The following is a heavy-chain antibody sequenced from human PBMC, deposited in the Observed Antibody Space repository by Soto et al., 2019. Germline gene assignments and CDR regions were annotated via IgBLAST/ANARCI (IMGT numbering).Heavy chain of an antibody. D-gene: IGHD3-22*01. CDR3: ARAPLTYYDSNGYYFHY. V-gene: IGHV4-59*01. J-gene: IGHJ4*02. Sequence: QVQLQESGPGLVKPSETLSLTCTVSGGSMTSYYWSWIRQPPGKGLEWIGYIHYSGSTNYSPSLKSRVTISVDTSKNQFSLKLTSVTAADTAVYYCARAPLTYYDSNGYYFHYWGQGTLVTVSS. CDR1: GGSMTSYY. CDR2: IHYSGST.